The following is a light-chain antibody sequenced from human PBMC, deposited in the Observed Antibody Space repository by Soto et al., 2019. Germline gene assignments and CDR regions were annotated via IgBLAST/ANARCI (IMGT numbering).Light chain of an antibody. V-gene: IGLV2-14*01. CDR3: SSYTSGSTPYV. Sequence: QSALTQPASVSASPGQSITISCTGTRSDVGGYNYVSWYQQHPGKAPKLMIYEVTYRPSGVSNRFSGSKSGNTASLTISGLQSEDEADYYCSSYTSGSTPYVFGTGTKVTVL. CDR1: RSDVGGYNY. CDR2: EVT. J-gene: IGLJ1*01.